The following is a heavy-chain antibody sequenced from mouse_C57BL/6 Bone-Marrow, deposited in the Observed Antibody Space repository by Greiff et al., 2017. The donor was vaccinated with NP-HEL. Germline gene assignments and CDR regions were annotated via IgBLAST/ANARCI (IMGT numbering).Heavy chain of an antibody. CDR2: IYPRDGST. Sequence: QVQLQQSGPELVKPGASVKLSCKASGYTFTSYDINWVKQRPGQGLAWIGWIYPRDGSTKYNEKFKGKATLTVDTSSSTAYMELHSLTSEDSAVYFCARSNYYRPRYWYFDVWGTGTTVTVSS. CDR3: ARSNYYRPRYWYFDV. D-gene: IGHD1-1*01. V-gene: IGHV1-85*01. J-gene: IGHJ1*03. CDR1: GYTFTSYD.